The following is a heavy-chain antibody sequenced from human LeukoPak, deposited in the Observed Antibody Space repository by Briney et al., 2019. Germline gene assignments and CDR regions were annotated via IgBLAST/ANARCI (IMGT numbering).Heavy chain of an antibody. Sequence: TGGSLRLSCAASGFTFSDYYMSWIRQAPGKGLEWVSYISSSGSTIYYADSVKGRFTISRDNAKNSLYLQMNSLRAEDTAVYYCARDIEPDGYNSGPFGYWGQGTLVTVSS. CDR1: GFTFSDYY. CDR3: ARDIEPDGYNSGPFGY. J-gene: IGHJ4*02. CDR2: ISSSGSTI. V-gene: IGHV3-11*04. D-gene: IGHD5-24*01.